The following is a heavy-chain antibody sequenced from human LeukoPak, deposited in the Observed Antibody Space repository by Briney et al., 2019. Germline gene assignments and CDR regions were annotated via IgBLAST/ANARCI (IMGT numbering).Heavy chain of an antibody. CDR3: AKEMTTVVARDFFDY. J-gene: IGHJ4*02. D-gene: IGHD4-23*01. V-gene: IGHV3-30*18. CDR1: GFTISSYG. CDR2: ISYDGSDK. Sequence: PGGSLRLSCAASGFTISSYGMHWVRQAPGKGLEWVALISYDGSDKYYRDSVKGRFTISRDNSKNTLYLQMNSLRVEDTAVYYCAKEMTTVVARDFFDYWGQGTLVTVSS.